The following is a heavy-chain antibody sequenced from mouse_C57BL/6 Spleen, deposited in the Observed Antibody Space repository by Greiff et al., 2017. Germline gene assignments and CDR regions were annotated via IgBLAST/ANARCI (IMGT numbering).Heavy chain of an antibody. D-gene: IGHD2-10*01. J-gene: IGHJ4*01. Sequence: QVQLQQPGAELVMPGASVKLSCKASGYTFTSYWMHWVKQRPGQGLEWIGEIDPSDSYTNYNQKFKGKSTLTVDKSSSTAYMQLISLTSEDSAVYYCARTYSYAMDYWGQGTSVTVSS. CDR2: IDPSDSYT. V-gene: IGHV1-69*01. CDR1: GYTFTSYW. CDR3: ARTYSYAMDY.